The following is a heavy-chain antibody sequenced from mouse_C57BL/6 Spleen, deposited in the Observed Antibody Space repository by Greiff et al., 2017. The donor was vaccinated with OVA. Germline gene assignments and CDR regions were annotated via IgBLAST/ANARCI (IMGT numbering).Heavy chain of an antibody. CDR1: GFNIKDYY. D-gene: IGHD3-2*02. CDR2: MDPEDGET. V-gene: IGHV14-2*01. J-gene: IGHJ2*01. Sequence: VQLKQSGAELVKPGASVKLSCTASGFNIKDYYMHWVKQRTEQGLEWIGRMDPEDGETKYAPKFPGKATITADTSSNTAYLQLSSLTSEDTAVYYCALDSSGYFDYWGQGTTLTVSS. CDR3: ALDSSGYFDY.